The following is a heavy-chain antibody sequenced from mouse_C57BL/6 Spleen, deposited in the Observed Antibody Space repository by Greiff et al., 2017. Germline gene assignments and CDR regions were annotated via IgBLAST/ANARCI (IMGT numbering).Heavy chain of an antibody. CDR2: IDPSDSYT. D-gene: IGHD2-3*01. Sequence: VQLQQPGAELVRPGTSVKLSCKASGYTFTSYWMHWVKQRPGQGLEWIGVIDPSDSYTNYNQKFKGKATLTVDTSSSTAYMQLSSLTSEDSAVYYCAREGAIYDGFNNASMDYWGQGTSVTVSS. CDR1: GYTFTSYW. V-gene: IGHV1-59*01. CDR3: AREGAIYDGFNNASMDY. J-gene: IGHJ4*01.